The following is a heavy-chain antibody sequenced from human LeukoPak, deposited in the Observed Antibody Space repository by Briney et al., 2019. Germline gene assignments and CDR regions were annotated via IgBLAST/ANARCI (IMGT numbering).Heavy chain of an antibody. CDR3: AKDFWVEMATEAAGWFDP. J-gene: IGHJ5*02. Sequence: PGGSLRLSCVASGFTFSSYGMHWVRQAPGKGLEWVAVISYDGSKKYYTDSVKGRFTISRDNSKNTLYLQMTSLRFDDTAMYYCAKDFWVEMATEAAGWFDPWGQGTLVTVSS. CDR1: GFTFSSYG. V-gene: IGHV3-30*18. CDR2: ISYDGSKK. D-gene: IGHD5-24*01.